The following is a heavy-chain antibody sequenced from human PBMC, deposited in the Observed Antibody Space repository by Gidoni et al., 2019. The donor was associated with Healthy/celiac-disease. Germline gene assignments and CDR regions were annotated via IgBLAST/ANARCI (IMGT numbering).Heavy chain of an antibody. CDR3: ARYLLAYCGGDCYENAFDI. D-gene: IGHD2-21*02. V-gene: IGHV4-30-4*01. CDR1: GGSISSGDYY. J-gene: IGHJ3*02. Sequence: QVQLQESGPGLVKPSQTLSLTCTVSGGSISSGDYYWSWLSQPPGKGLEWIGYIYYSGSTYYNPSLKSRVTISVDTSKNQFSLKLSSVTAADTAVYYCARYLLAYCGGDCYENAFDIWGQGTMVTVSS. CDR2: IYYSGST.